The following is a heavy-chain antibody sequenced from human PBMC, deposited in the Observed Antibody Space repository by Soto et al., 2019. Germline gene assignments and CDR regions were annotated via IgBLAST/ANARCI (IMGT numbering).Heavy chain of an antibody. J-gene: IGHJ2*01. V-gene: IGHV1-18*01. D-gene: IGHD2-15*01. CDR2: IGPYNGNT. Sequence: QAQLVQSGAEVKKPGASVKVSCQAGGYTFADYGISWVRQAPGQGLEWMGWIGPYNGNTNYAQNLQESVTMTTDTSTNTAYMELRSLRSDDTALYYCARCYCSVGSCYTCWHFDLWGRGTLLTVSS. CDR1: GYTFADYG. CDR3: ARCYCSVGSCYTCWHFDL.